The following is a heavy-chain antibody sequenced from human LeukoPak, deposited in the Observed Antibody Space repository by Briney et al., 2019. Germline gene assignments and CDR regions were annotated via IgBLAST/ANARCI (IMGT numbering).Heavy chain of an antibody. J-gene: IGHJ6*03. CDR2: IYYSGST. D-gene: IGHD2-2*01. CDR3: ARALGPYCSSTSCRIYYYYYKDV. CDR1: GGSISSYY. V-gene: IGHV4-59*12. Sequence: SETLSLTCTVSGGSISSYYWSWIRQPPGKGLEWIGYIYYSGSTNYNPSLKSRVTISVDTSKNQFSLKLSSVTAADTAVYYCARALGPYCSSTSCRIYYYYYKDVWGKGTTVTVSS.